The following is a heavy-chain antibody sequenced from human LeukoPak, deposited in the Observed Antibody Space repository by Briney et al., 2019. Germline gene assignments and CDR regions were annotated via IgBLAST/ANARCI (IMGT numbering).Heavy chain of an antibody. CDR2: IIPIFGTA. J-gene: IGHJ3*02. V-gene: IGHV1-69*13. Sequence: SVKVSCKASGGTFSSYAISWVRQAPGQGLEWMGGIIPIFGTANYAQKFQGRVTITADESTSTAYMELNSLRAEDTAVYYCATDIRWGAFDIWGQGTMVTVSS. CDR1: GGTFSSYA. CDR3: ATDIRWGAFDI. D-gene: IGHD3-3*01.